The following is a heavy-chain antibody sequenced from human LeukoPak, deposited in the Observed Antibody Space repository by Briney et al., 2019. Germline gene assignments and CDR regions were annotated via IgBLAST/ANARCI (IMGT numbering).Heavy chain of an antibody. J-gene: IGHJ4*02. CDR3: ARHNCSGGSCYSRQIDY. D-gene: IGHD2-15*01. Sequence: GGSLRLSCAASGFTFSSYAMHWVRQAPGKGLEWVAVISYDGSNKYYADSVKGRFTISRDNSKNTLYLQMSSLRADDTAVYYCARHNCSGGSCYSRQIDYWGQGTLVTVSS. V-gene: IGHV3-30*04. CDR2: ISYDGSNK. CDR1: GFTFSSYA.